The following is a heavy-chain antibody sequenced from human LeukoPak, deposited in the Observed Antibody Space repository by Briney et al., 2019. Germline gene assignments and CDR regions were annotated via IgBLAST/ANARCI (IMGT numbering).Heavy chain of an antibody. CDR1: GGSISSYY. V-gene: IGHV4-59*08. CDR3: ARHRQRSFDY. D-gene: IGHD1-1*01. J-gene: IGHJ4*02. CDR2: IYYSGST. Sequence: PSETLSLTCTVSGGSISSYYWSWIRQPPGKGLEWIGYIYYSGSTNYNPSLKSRVTISVDTSKNQFSLKLSSVTAADTAVYYCARHRQRSFDYWGQGTLVTVSS.